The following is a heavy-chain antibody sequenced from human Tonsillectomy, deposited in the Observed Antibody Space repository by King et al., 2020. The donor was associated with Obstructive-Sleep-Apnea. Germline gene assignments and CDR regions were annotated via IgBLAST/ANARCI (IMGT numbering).Heavy chain of an antibody. CDR3: ARDRVRRGSSYYYGMDV. D-gene: IGHD1-1*01. CDR1: GGTFNNFA. V-gene: IGHV1-69*12. CDR2: IIPTFAAP. Sequence: QLVQSGTEVKKPGSSVKVSCKASGGTFNNFAITWVRQAPGQGLEWMGAIIPTFAAPSYAQKFQGRVMITADESSSTAYMELSSLRSEDTAVYYCARDRVRRGSSYYYGMDVWGQGTTVSISS. J-gene: IGHJ6*02.